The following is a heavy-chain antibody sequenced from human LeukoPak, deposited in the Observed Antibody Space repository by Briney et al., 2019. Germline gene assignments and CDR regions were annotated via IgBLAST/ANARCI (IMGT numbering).Heavy chain of an antibody. D-gene: IGHD3-22*01. V-gene: IGHV4-34*01. CDR2: INHRVST. Sequence: SETLSLTCAVYGGSFSGYYWSWIRQPPGKGLEWIGEINHRVSTNYNPSLESRVTISVDTSKNQFSLKLSSVTAADTAVYYCARRLHYDSSGYYLYYYYGMDVWGQGTTVTVSS. CDR1: GGSFSGYY. J-gene: IGHJ6*02. CDR3: ARRLHYDSSGYYLYYYYGMDV.